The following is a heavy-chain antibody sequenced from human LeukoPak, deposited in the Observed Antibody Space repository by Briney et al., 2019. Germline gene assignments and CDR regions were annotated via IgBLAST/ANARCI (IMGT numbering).Heavy chain of an antibody. CDR2: IDYSIDHL. Sequence: PGGSLRLSCAASGFTFSAYYMTWIRQAPGKGLEWVSSIGLSSIDYSIDHLKYADSVKGRFTISRDNAKNSLYLQMDRLRAEDTAVYFCAREDFFTLHSWGQGTLVTVSS. V-gene: IGHV3-11*05. J-gene: IGHJ4*02. CDR3: AREDFFTLHS. CDR1: GFTFSAYY. D-gene: IGHD2-21*02.